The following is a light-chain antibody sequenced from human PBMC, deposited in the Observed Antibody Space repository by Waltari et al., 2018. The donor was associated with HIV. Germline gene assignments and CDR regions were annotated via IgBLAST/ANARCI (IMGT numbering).Light chain of an antibody. CDR2: AAS. V-gene: IGKV1-39*01. Sequence: DIEMTQSPSSLSASVGDRVTITCRASEAINTYLNWYQQRPGRAPKLLIYAASILQTGVPSRFRGSGSGTHFTLTISSLQPEDFSTYYCQQSYITPRTFGQGTKLEIK. J-gene: IGKJ2*01. CDR3: QQSYITPRT. CDR1: EAINTY.